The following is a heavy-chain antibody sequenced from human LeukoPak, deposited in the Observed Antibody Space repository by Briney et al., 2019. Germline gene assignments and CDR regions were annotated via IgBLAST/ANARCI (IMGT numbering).Heavy chain of an antibody. CDR1: GFTFSSYW. Sequence: PGGSLRLSCAASGFTFSSYWMPWVRQAPGKGLVWVSRINGDGSSASYADSVKGRFTISRDNAKNTLYLQMNSLRVEDTAVYYCTRGFWGWEVDYWGQGTLATVSS. D-gene: IGHD3-16*01. J-gene: IGHJ4*02. CDR2: INGDGSSA. V-gene: IGHV3-74*01. CDR3: TRGFWGWEVDY.